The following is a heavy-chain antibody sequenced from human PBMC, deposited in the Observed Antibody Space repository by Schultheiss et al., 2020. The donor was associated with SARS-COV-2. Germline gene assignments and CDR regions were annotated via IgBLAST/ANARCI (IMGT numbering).Heavy chain of an antibody. J-gene: IGHJ5*02. CDR1: GFTVSSNY. CDR3: ARQYSGSLDP. D-gene: IGHD1-26*01. CDR2: ITSSSSTT. Sequence: GGSLRLSCAASGFTVSSNYMTWVRQAPGKGLEWISYITSSSSTTYSADSVKGRFTISRDNSKNTLHLQMNSLRAEDTAVYYCARQYSGSLDPWGQGTLVTVSS. V-gene: IGHV3-48*01.